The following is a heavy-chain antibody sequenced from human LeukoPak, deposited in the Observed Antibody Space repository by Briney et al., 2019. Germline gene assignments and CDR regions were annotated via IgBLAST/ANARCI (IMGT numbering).Heavy chain of an antibody. CDR2: ISGSGGSI. J-gene: IGHJ4*02. CDR1: GFTFSSYA. CDR3: AKGGDGYNYYFDY. Sequence: GGSLRLSCVASGFTFSSYAMNWVRQAPGKGLEWVSGISGSGGSIRYADSVKGRFIISRDNSKNTLYLQMNSLRAEDTAVYYCAKGGDGYNYYFDYWGQETLVTVSS. V-gene: IGHV3-23*01. D-gene: IGHD5-24*01.